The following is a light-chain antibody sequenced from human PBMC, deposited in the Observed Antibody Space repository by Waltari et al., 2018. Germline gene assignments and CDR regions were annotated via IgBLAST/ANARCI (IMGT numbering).Light chain of an antibody. CDR3: AAWDDSLNGVV. V-gene: IGLV1-44*01. CDR2: SNN. CDR1: SSNLGSNY. J-gene: IGLJ2*01. Sequence: QFVLTQPPSASGTPGQRVTISCSGGSSNLGSNYVSWYQQRPGTAPKLLVYSNNQRSSGVPDRFSGSKSGSSASLAISGLQSVDEADYYCAAWDDSLNGVVVGGGTKLTVL.